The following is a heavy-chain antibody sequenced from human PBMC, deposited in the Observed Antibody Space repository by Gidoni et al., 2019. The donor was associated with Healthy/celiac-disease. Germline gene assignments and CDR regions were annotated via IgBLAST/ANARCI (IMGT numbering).Heavy chain of an antibody. Sequence: ELGWVSYISSSSSTIYYADSVKGRFTISRDNAKNSLYLQMNSLRAEDTAVYYCARDETDRYCTNGVCSGGMDVWGQGTTVTVSS. V-gene: IGHV3-48*01. D-gene: IGHD2-8*01. J-gene: IGHJ6*02. CDR2: ISSSSSTI. CDR3: ARDETDRYCTNGVCSGGMDV.